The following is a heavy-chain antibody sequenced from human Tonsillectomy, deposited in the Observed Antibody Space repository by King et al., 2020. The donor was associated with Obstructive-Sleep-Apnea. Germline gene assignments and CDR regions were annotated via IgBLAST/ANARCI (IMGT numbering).Heavy chain of an antibody. D-gene: IGHD3-22*01. Sequence: QLVQSGPEVKKPGASVKVSCKASGYIFTSYGVSWVRQAPGQGLEWMGWIGAYNGNTNYAQKLQGRVTMTTDTSTSTAYMELRSLRSDDTAVYYCARDPPRDSSGYYHSWLDYWGQGTLITVSS. CDR2: IGAYNGNT. J-gene: IGHJ4*02. V-gene: IGHV1-18*04. CDR1: GYIFTSYG. CDR3: ARDPPRDSSGYYHSWLDY.